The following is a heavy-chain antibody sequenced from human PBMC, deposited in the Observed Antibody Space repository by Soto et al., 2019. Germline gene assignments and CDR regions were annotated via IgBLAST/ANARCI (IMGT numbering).Heavy chain of an antibody. CDR3: ARDPRAVAGSGYYYYMDV. J-gene: IGHJ6*03. D-gene: IGHD6-19*01. CDR1: GFIFSDYG. V-gene: IGHV3-21*01. Sequence: GGSLRLSCTVSGFIFSDYGINWVRQAPGEGLEWVSSISSSGYNMFYADSVKGRFTISRDNAKKSLYLQMNNLRAEDTAVYFCARDPRAVAGSGYYYYMDVSGKATTVTVSS. CDR2: ISSSGYNM.